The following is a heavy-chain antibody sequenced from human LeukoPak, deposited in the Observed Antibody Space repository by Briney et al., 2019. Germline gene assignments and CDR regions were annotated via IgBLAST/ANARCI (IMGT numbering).Heavy chain of an antibody. Sequence: GGFLRLSCVASGFSFSEYEMNWVRQAPGKGLEWISYINAGGSTIHYAASVRGRFTISRDNAKNSLYLQMNNLRAEDTGIYYCARTTLSGAPRDWGQGSQVTISS. D-gene: IGHD1-26*01. CDR1: GFSFSEYE. J-gene: IGHJ4*02. CDR3: ARTTLSGAPRD. V-gene: IGHV3-48*03. CDR2: INAGGSTI.